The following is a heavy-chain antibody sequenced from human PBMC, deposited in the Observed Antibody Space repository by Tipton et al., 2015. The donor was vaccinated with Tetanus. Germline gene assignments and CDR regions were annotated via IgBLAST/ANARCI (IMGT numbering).Heavy chain of an antibody. V-gene: IGHV4-39*01. Sequence: TLSLTCTVSGDSIGRTSPYWGWIRQPPGKDLEWIGSIYRRETTYYNPSLQSRVTVSIDMSKNQFSLKLSSVTAADTAVYYCVRDFGDARTDYWGQGTLVTVSS. CDR1: GDSIGRTSPY. CDR3: VRDFGDARTDY. J-gene: IGHJ4*02. D-gene: IGHD4-17*01. CDR2: IYRRETT.